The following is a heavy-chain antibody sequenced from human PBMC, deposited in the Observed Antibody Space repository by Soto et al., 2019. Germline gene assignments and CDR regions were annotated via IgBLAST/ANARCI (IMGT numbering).Heavy chain of an antibody. V-gene: IGHV3-23*01. J-gene: IGHJ6*02. CDR2: ISGSGGST. Sequence: GGSLRLSCAASGFTFSSYAMSWVRQAPGKGLEWVSAISGSGGSTYYADSVKGRFTISRDNSKNTLYLQMNSLRAEDTAVYYCAKAHSSGLLYYYGMDVWGQGTTVTVSS. CDR3: AKAHSSGLLYYYGMDV. D-gene: IGHD6-19*01. CDR1: GFTFSSYA.